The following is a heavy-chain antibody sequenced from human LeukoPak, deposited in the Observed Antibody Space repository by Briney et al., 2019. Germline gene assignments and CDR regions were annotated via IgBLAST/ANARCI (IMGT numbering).Heavy chain of an antibody. J-gene: IGHJ4*02. D-gene: IGHD5-12*01. CDR3: TTDPLGGYSGYDRY. Sequence: GGSLRLSCAASGFTFSSYAMSWVRQAPGKGLEWVSAISGSGGSTYYADSVKGRFTISRDNSKNTLYLQMNSLKTEDTAVYYCTTDPLGGYSGYDRYWGQGTLVTVSS. V-gene: IGHV3-23*01. CDR2: ISGSGGST. CDR1: GFTFSSYA.